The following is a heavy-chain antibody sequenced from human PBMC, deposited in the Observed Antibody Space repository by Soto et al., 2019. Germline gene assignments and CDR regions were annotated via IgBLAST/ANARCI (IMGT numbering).Heavy chain of an antibody. CDR1: GFSFGDFG. Sequence: GGSLRLSCTASGFSFGDFGMSWFRQAPGKGLEWVGFIRNGIYSGATAYAASVKGRFSISRDDSKSIAYLEMNSLQTEDTAVYYCVKHQVSLVRGISPFDYWGQGALVTVSS. CDR2: IRNGIYSGAT. V-gene: IGHV3-49*03. CDR3: VKHQVSLVRGISPFDY. D-gene: IGHD3-10*01. J-gene: IGHJ4*02.